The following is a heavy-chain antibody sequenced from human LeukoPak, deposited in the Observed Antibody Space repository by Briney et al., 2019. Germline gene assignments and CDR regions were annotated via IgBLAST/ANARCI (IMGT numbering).Heavy chain of an antibody. J-gene: IGHJ3*02. V-gene: IGHV4-59*01. CDR3: ASLRLLWFGELSDAFDI. CDR2: IYYSGST. CDR1: GGSISRYY. Sequence: KPSETLSLTCTVSGGSISRYYWSWIRQPPGKGLEWIGYIYYSGSTNYNPSLKSRVTISVDTSKNQFSLKLSSVTAADTAVYYCASLRLLWFGELSDAFDIWGQGTMVTVSS. D-gene: IGHD3-10*01.